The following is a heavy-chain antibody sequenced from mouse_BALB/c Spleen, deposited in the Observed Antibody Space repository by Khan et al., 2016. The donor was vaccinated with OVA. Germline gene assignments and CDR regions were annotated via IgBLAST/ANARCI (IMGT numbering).Heavy chain of an antibody. J-gene: IGHJ3*01. CDR2: IWSGGIT. Sequence: QVQLKVSGPGLVQPSQSLSITCTVSGFSLTSYGVHLVRQSPGKGLEWLGVIWSGGITDYCAAFISRLSFSKDNSKSQVFFKMNSLQANDTAIYYCARNEDYDEGLAYWGQGTLVTVSA. V-gene: IGHV2-2*02. CDR1: GFSLTSYG. D-gene: IGHD2-4*01. CDR3: ARNEDYDEGLAY.